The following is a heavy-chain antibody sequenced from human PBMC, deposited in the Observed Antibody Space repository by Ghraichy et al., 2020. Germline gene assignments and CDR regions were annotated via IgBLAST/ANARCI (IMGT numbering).Heavy chain of an antibody. J-gene: IGHJ6*02. CDR2: ISWNSGRI. CDR3: AKEKQLATFYYDNVMDV. V-gene: IGHV3-9*01. Sequence: SLNISCAASGFTFDDYAMHWVRQAPGKGLEWVSGISWNSGRIGYADSVKGRFTISRDNAKNSLYLQMNSLRAEDTALYYCAKEKQLATFYYDNVMDVWVQGTTVTVAS. D-gene: IGHD6-13*01. CDR1: GFTFDDYA.